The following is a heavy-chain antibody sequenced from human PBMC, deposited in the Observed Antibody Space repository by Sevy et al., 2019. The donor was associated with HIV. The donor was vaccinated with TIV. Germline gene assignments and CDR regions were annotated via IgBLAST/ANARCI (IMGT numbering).Heavy chain of an antibody. D-gene: IGHD3-22*01. CDR1: GGSFSGFY. V-gene: IGHV4-34*01. Sequence: SETLSLTCAVYGGSFSGFYWSWIRQPPGKGLEGLEWIGEMNHGGSTNYNSSLKSRATISIDTSKNQFSLKLSSVTAADTAVYYCARGRLKFDNSGYYGCYFDYWGQGTLVTVSS. CDR3: ARGRLKFDNSGYYGCYFDY. J-gene: IGHJ4*02. CDR2: MNHGGST.